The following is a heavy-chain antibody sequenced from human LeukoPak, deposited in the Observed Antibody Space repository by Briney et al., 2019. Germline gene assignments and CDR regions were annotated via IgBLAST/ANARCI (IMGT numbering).Heavy chain of an antibody. CDR3: ARALYDFWSGYSIGNWFDP. Sequence: GASVKVSCKASGYTFTSYGISWVRQAPGQGLEWMGWISAYNGNTNYAQKLQGRVTMTTDTSTSTAYMELRSLRSDDTAVYYCARALYDFWSGYSIGNWFDPWGQGTLVTVSS. D-gene: IGHD3-3*01. CDR1: GYTFTSYG. CDR2: ISAYNGNT. J-gene: IGHJ5*02. V-gene: IGHV1-18*01.